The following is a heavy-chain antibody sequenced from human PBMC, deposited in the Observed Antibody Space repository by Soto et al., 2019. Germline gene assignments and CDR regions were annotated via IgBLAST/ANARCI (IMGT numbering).Heavy chain of an antibody. CDR1: GDSISGGASF. CDR2: VYYSGSS. Sequence: QVQLQESGPGLVKPSETLSLTCTVSGDSISGGASFWSWIRQPPGTGLEWIANVYYSGSSYYNPSLKSRLTISVDTIKNQFSLQLKSMTAADTAVYYCAKLSCTSSTCYFPGWFDPWGQGTLVTVSS. J-gene: IGHJ5*02. CDR3: AKLSCTSSTCYFPGWFDP. D-gene: IGHD2-2*01. V-gene: IGHV4-31*03.